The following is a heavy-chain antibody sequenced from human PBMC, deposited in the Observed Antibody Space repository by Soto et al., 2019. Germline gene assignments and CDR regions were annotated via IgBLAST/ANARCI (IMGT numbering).Heavy chain of an antibody. CDR3: ARLGESVPARRAFDS. V-gene: IGHV3-21*01. CDR2: ISSSSSYI. D-gene: IGHD6-6*01. Sequence: PGWSLRLSCSASVFTFSSYSMNWFRQAPGKGPEWVSSISSSSSYIFYADPVKGRFTISRDNAKNSLYLQMNSLRAEDTAVYYCARLGESVPARRAFDSWGQGTMVTVSS. J-gene: IGHJ3*02. CDR1: VFTFSSYS.